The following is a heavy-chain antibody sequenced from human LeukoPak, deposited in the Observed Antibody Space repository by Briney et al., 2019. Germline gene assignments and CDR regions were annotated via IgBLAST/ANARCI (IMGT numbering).Heavy chain of an antibody. Sequence: ASVKVSCKASGYTFTSYGISWVRQAPGQGLEWMGWISAYNGNTNYAQKLQGRVTMTTDTSTSTAYMELRSLRSDDTAVYYCARGRLLEDRDYYYYYYMDVWGKGTTVTVSS. D-gene: IGHD1-1*01. CDR1: GYTFTSYG. CDR3: ARGRLLEDRDYYYYYYMDV. V-gene: IGHV1-18*01. J-gene: IGHJ6*03. CDR2: ISAYNGNT.